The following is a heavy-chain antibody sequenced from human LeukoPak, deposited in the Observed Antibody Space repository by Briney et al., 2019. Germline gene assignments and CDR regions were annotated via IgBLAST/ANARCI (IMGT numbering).Heavy chain of an antibody. Sequence: GGSLRLSCAASGFTFSSYWMSWVRQAPGKGLEWVANIKQDGSEKYYVDSVKGRFTISRDNAKNSLYLQMNSLRAEDTAVYYCARVGTYYYDSSGYGYWGQGTLVTVSS. V-gene: IGHV3-7*01. CDR1: GFTFSSYW. D-gene: IGHD3-22*01. CDR3: ARVGTYYYDSSGYGY. J-gene: IGHJ4*02. CDR2: IKQDGSEK.